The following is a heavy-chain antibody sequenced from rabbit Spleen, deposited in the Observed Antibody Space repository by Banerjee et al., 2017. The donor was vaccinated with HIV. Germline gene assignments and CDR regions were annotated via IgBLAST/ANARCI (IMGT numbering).Heavy chain of an antibody. CDR1: GFSFSDNSY. CDR2: IDSGSSGFT. D-gene: IGHD2-1*01. V-gene: IGHV1S40*01. J-gene: IGHJ4*01. Sequence: QSLEESGGDLVKPGASLTLTCTASGFSFSDNSYMCWVRQAPGKGLEWIACIDSGSSGFTYFASWAKGRFTISKTSSTTVDLKMTSLTAADSATYFCARGGSIGGDYPLNLWGPGTLVTVS. CDR3: ARGGSIGGDYPLNL.